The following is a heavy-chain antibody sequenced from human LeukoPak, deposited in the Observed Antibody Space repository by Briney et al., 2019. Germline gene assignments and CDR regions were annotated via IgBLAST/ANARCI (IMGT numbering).Heavy chain of an antibody. CDR3: ARDRWLQSNYYMDV. CDR1: GFTFSSYA. J-gene: IGHJ6*03. V-gene: IGHV3-23*01. D-gene: IGHD5-24*01. Sequence: GGSLRLSCAASGFTFSSYAMSWVRQAPGEGLGWVSAISDSGVNTYYAYSARGRFTISRDNSKNTLYLQMNSLRAEDTAVYYCARDRWLQSNYYMDVWGKGTTVTISS. CDR2: ISDSGVNT.